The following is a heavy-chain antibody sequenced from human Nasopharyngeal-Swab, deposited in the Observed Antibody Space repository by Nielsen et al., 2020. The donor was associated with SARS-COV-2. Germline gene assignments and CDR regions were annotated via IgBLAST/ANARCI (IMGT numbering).Heavy chain of an antibody. CDR3: ARGSLYSGRYYPDP. Sequence: VRQAPGQRLEWMGWINAGNGNTKYSQNFQGRVTITRDTSATTLYMELSSLRSEDTAVYYCARGSLYSGRYYPDPWGQGTLVTVSS. D-gene: IGHD5-12*01. J-gene: IGHJ5*02. V-gene: IGHV1-3*01. CDR2: INAGNGNT.